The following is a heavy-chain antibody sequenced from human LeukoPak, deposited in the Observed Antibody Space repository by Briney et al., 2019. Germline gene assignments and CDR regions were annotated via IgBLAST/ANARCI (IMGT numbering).Heavy chain of an antibody. D-gene: IGHD4-11*01. CDR3: ARDNYGGDY. J-gene: IGHJ4*02. CDR2: IWYDGSKT. CDR1: GFTFSTYG. Sequence: GRSLRLSCAASGFTFSTYGMHWVRQAPGKGLEWVAVIWYDGSKTYYADSVKGRFTISRDNSNNTLYLQMNSLRAEDTAVYYCARDNYGGDYWGQGTLVTVSS. V-gene: IGHV3-33*01.